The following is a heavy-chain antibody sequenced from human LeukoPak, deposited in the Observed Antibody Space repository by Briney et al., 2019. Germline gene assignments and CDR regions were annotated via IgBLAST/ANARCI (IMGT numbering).Heavy chain of an antibody. V-gene: IGHV4-39*07. CDR3: ARPRYHGVDC. Sequence: SETLSLTCTVSGGSISSSSYYWGWIRQPPGKGLEWIGEINHSGSTNYNPSLKSRVTISVDTSKNQFSLKLSSVTAADTAVYYCARPRYHGVDCWGQGTLVTVSS. CDR2: INHSGST. J-gene: IGHJ4*02. D-gene: IGHD1-14*01. CDR1: GGSISSSSYY.